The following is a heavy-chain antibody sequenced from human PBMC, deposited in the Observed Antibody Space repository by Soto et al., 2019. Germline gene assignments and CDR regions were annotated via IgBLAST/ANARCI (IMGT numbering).Heavy chain of an antibody. V-gene: IGHV3-23*01. CDR2: MSGSGGSI. CDR1: GFTFSDYA. Sequence: EVQLLESGGGLVQPGGSLRLSCAGSGFTFSDYAISWVRQAPGKGLEWVSAMSGSGGSIYYADSMKGRFTISRDNSKNTVYLQMSSLRGEDTAIYYCAKTFGSNWLLDYWGRGTLVTVSS. CDR3: AKTFGSNWLLDY. D-gene: IGHD6-13*01. J-gene: IGHJ4*02.